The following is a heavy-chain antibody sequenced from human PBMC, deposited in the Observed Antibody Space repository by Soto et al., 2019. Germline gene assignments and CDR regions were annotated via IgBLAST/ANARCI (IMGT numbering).Heavy chain of an antibody. D-gene: IGHD1-26*01. V-gene: IGHV1-69*01. CDR3: GRGGSWEKVDS. CDR2: IIVIFGPA. Sequence: QVQLVQSGAEVKKPGSSVKVSCKASGGTVHNSAISWVRQAPGQGLEWMGGIIVIFGPAIYAQKFQGRVTITADESTNTAFLDLNSLRSDDTAVYYCGRGGSWEKVDSWGPGNLVTVSS. CDR1: GGTVHNSA. J-gene: IGHJ4*02.